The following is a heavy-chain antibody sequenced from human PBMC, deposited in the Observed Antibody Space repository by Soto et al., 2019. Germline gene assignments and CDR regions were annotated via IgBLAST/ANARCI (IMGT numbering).Heavy chain of an antibody. J-gene: IGHJ6*02. CDR3: ARERRLRFLEWLSHYYYYGMDV. CDR2: ISAYNGNT. CDR1: GYTFTSYG. Sequence: ASVKVSCKASGYTFTSYGISWVRQAPGQGLEWMGWISAYNGNTNYAQKLQGRVTMTTGTSTSTAYMELRSLRSDDTAVYYCARERRLRFLEWLSHYYYYGMDVWGQGTTVTVSS. D-gene: IGHD3-3*01. V-gene: IGHV1-18*01.